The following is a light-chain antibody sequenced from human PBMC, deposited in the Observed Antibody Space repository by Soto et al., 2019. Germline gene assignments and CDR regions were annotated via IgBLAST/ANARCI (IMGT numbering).Light chain of an antibody. Sequence: EIVMTQSPATPSVSPGERATLSCRASQSVSSNLAWYQQKPGQAPRLLIYGASTRATGIPARFSGSGSGKEFTLTISSLQSEDFAVYYCQQYNNWPPWTFGQGTKVDIK. CDR2: GAS. V-gene: IGKV3-15*01. CDR3: QQYNNWPPWT. CDR1: QSVSSN. J-gene: IGKJ1*01.